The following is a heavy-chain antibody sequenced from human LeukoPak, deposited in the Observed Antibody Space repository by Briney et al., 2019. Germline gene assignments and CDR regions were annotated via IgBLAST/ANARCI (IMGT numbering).Heavy chain of an antibody. CDR3: ARTETIFGVVTSTHDAFDI. V-gene: IGHV1-18*01. Sequence: ASVKVSCKASGYTFTSYGISWVRQAPGQGLEWMGWISAYNGNTNYAQKLQGRVTMTTDTSTSTAYMELRSLRSDDTAVYYCARTETIFGVVTSTHDAFDIWGQGTMVTVSS. CDR2: ISAYNGNT. J-gene: IGHJ3*02. CDR1: GYTFTSYG. D-gene: IGHD3-3*01.